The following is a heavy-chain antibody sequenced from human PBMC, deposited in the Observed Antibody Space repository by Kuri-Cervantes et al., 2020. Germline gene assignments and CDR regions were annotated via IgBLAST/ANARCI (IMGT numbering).Heavy chain of an antibody. CDR2: ISYDGSNK. D-gene: IGHD4-17*01. Sequence: GESLKISCAASGFTVSSNYMSWVRQAPGKGLEWVAVISYDGSNKYYADSVKGRFTISRDNSKNTLYLQMDSLRAEDTAVYYCARDRDYGDYHYYYGMDVWGQGTTVTVSS. CDR3: ARDRDYGDYHYYYGMDV. CDR1: GFTVSSNY. J-gene: IGHJ6*02. V-gene: IGHV3-30-3*01.